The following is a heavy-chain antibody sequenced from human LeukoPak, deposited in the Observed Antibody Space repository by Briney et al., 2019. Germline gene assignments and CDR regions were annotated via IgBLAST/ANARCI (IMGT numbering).Heavy chain of an antibody. CDR2: IGAYNGNT. V-gene: IGHV1-18*01. D-gene: IGHD6-13*01. J-gene: IGHJ5*02. CDR3: ATVPIIAAAGTWWFDP. Sequence: GASVKVSCKASGYTFTSYAMNWVRQAPGQGLEWMGWIGAYNGNTNYAQKLQGRVTMTTDTSTNTAYMELSSLRSEDTAVYYCATVPIIAAAGTWWFDPWGQGTLVTVSS. CDR1: GYTFTSYA.